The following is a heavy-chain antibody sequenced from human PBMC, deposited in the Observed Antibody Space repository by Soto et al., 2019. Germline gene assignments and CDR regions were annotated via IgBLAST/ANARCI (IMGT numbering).Heavy chain of an antibody. CDR1: GFTFSSYA. V-gene: IGHV3-23*01. CDR2: ISGSGGST. CDR3: AKDLKYYDSSGPPRVY. Sequence: GGSLRLSCAASGFTFSSYAMSWVRQAPGKGLEWVSAISGSGGSTYYADSGKGRFTISRDNSKNTLYLQMNSLRAEDTAVYYCAKDLKYYDSSGPPRVYWGQGTLVTVSS. J-gene: IGHJ4*02. D-gene: IGHD3-22*01.